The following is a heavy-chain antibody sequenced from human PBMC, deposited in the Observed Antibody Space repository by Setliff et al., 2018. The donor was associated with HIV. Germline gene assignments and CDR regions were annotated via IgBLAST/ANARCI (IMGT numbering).Heavy chain of an antibody. D-gene: IGHD3-22*01. V-gene: IGHV1-18*01. CDR2: ISAYNGNT. Sequence: ASVKVSCQASGSIFTSYGISWVRQAPGQGLEWMGWISAYNGNTNYAQKFQGRVSMTIDTSTSTAYMGLRSLRPDDTAVYFCARDPSSGIYYYSSGQYFQNWGQGTLVTVSS. CDR1: GSIFTSYG. J-gene: IGHJ1*01. CDR3: ARDPSSGIYYYSSGQYFQN.